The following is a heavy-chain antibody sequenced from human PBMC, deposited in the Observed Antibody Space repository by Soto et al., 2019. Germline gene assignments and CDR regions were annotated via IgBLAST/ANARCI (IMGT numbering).Heavy chain of an antibody. CDR1: GYTFTSYG. V-gene: IGHV1-18*01. CDR3: ARASVGHGDYLVYYYGMDV. CDR2: ISAYNGNT. J-gene: IGHJ6*02. Sequence: QVQLVQSGAEVKKPGASVKVSCKASGYTFTSYGISWVRQAPGQGLEWMGWISAYNGNTNYAQKLQGRVTMTPDTSTSTAYMELRSLRSDATAVYYCARASVGHGDYLVYYYGMDVWGQGTTVTVSS. D-gene: IGHD4-17*01.